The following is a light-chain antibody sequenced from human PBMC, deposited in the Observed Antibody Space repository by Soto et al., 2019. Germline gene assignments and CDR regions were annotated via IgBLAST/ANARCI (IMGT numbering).Light chain of an antibody. CDR1: SSDFGGYNY. J-gene: IGLJ1*01. V-gene: IGLV2-14*01. Sequence: QSALTQPASVSGSPGQSITISCTVTSSDFGGYNYVSWYQQHPGKAPKLMISDVSDRPSGVSNRFSVSKSGNTASLTISGLQAEDEADYYCSSYTISSCVFGTGTKLTVL. CDR2: DVS. CDR3: SSYTISSCV.